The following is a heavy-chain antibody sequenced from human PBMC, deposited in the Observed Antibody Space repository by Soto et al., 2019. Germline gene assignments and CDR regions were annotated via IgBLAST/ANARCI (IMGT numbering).Heavy chain of an antibody. V-gene: IGHV1-18*01. CDR1: GYTFTRSG. CDR2: ISSYNGDK. CDR3: AREGVAPYYYYGMDV. J-gene: IGHJ6*02. D-gene: IGHD5-12*01. Sequence: QVQLVQSGAEVKKPGASVKVSCKASGYTFTRSGISWVRQAPGQGPEWMGWISSYNGDKNYAQTFQGRVTMTTDTSKSTAYLELRSLRSDDTAVYYCAREGVAPYYYYGMDVWGQGTPVTVSS.